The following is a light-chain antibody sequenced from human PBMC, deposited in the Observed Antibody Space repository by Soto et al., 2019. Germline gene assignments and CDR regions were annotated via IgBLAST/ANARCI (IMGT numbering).Light chain of an antibody. CDR3: SSYTSSSSYVV. CDR1: SSDVGGYNY. Sequence: QSVLTQPASASGSPGQSITISCTGTSSDVGGYNYVSWYQQHPGKAPKLMIYEVSNRPSGVSNRFSGSKSGNTASLTISGLQAEDEADYYCSSYTSSSSYVVFGGGTKLTVL. J-gene: IGLJ2*01. V-gene: IGLV2-14*01. CDR2: EVS.